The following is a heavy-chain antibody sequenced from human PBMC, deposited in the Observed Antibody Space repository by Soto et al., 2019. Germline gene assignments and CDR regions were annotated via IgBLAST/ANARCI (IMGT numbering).Heavy chain of an antibody. Sequence: QVQLVQSGAEVKKPGASVKVSCKASGYTFTGYYMHWVRQAPGQGLEWMGWINPNSGGTNYAQKCQGWVTMTRDTSISKAYMELSRLRSDDTAVYYCARGGLGAAGEQGNWFDPWGQGTLVTVSS. D-gene: IGHD3-16*01. CDR3: ARGGLGAAGEQGNWFDP. CDR2: INPNSGGT. CDR1: GYTFTGYY. J-gene: IGHJ5*02. V-gene: IGHV1-2*04.